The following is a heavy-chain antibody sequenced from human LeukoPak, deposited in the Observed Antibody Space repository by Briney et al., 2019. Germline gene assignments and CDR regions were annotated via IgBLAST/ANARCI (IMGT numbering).Heavy chain of an antibody. Sequence: PGGSLRLSCAASGFTFSSYGMHWVRQAPGKGLEWVAFIRYDGSNKYYADSVKGRFTISRDNSKNTLYLQMNSLRAEDTAVYYCAKLDDYGERKAPDYWGQGTLVTVSS. CDR3: AKLDDYGERKAPDY. D-gene: IGHD4-17*01. CDR1: GFTFSSYG. J-gene: IGHJ4*02. V-gene: IGHV3-30*02. CDR2: IRYDGSNK.